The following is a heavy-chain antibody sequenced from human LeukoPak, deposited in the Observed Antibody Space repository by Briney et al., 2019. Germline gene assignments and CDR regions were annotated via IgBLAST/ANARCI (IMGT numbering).Heavy chain of an antibody. CDR2: INHSGST. D-gene: IGHD1-1*01. CDR3: ARKGRRGPRGWFDP. J-gene: IGHJ5*02. Sequence: SETLSLTCAVYGGSFSGYYWSWIRQPPGKGLEWIGEINHSGSTNYNPSLKSRVTISVDTSKNQISLKLSSVTAADTAVYYCARKGRRGPRGWFDPWGQGTLVTVSS. V-gene: IGHV4-34*01. CDR1: GGSFSGYY.